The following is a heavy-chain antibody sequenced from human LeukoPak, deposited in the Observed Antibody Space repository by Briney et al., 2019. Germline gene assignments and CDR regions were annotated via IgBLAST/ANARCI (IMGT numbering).Heavy chain of an antibody. J-gene: IGHJ6*02. CDR3: ARSAATTLPYYYYGMDV. V-gene: IGHV3-53*01. D-gene: IGHD2-15*01. CDR2: IYGGGTT. CDR1: GFTVSTNH. Sequence: PGGSLRLSCAASGFTVSTNHMSWVRQAPGKGLEWVSDIYGGGTTYYADSVKGRFTISRDNAKNSLYLQMNSLRAEDTAVYYCARSAATTLPYYYYGMDVWGQGTTVTVSS.